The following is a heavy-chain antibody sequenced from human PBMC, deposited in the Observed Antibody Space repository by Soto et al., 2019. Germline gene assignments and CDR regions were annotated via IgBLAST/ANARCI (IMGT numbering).Heavy chain of an antibody. V-gene: IGHV3-33*01. CDR2: IYYDGSSE. J-gene: IGHJ4*02. Sequence: QVQLVESGGGVVQPGRSLRLSCAASGFTFSNHGMHWVRQAPGKGLEWVARIYYDGSSEFYADSVKGRFTICRDSSKNTLYLQMNSLRAEDTAVYYCARGRGSGSSYQLDYWGQGTLVTVSP. CDR1: GFTFSNHG. CDR3: ARGRGSGSSYQLDY. D-gene: IGHD1-26*01.